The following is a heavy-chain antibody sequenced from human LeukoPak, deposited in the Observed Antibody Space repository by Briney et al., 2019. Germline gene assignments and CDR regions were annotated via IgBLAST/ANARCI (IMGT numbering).Heavy chain of an antibody. D-gene: IGHD3-22*01. CDR2: INPNSGGT. V-gene: IGHV1-2*02. J-gene: IGHJ2*01. CDR1: GYTFTGYF. CDR3: ARLPLRDVVTLWYFDL. Sequence: ASVKVSCKASGYTFTGYFLHWVRQAPGQGLEWMGWINPNSGGTDYAQKFQGRVTMTRDTSISTAYMELNRLRSDDTAVYYCARLPLRDVVTLWYFDLWGRGTLVTVYS.